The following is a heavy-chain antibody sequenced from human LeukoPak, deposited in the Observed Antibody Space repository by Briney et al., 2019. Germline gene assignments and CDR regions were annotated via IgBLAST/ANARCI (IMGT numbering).Heavy chain of an antibody. CDR1: GGSISSSSYY. V-gene: IGHV4-39*07. J-gene: IGHJ6*03. CDR2: IYYSGST. CDR3: ARGASPRFLEWPYYMDV. Sequence: SETLSLTCTVSGGSISSSSYYWGWIRQPPGKGLEWIGSIYYSGSTYYNPSLKSRVTISVDTSKNQFSLKLSSVTAADTAVYYCARGASPRFLEWPYYMDVWGKGTTVTVSS. D-gene: IGHD3-3*01.